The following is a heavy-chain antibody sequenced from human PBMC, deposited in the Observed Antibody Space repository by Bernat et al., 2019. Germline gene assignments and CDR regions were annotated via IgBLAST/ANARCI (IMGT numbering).Heavy chain of an antibody. Sequence: EVQLVESGGGLVQPGGSLRLSCAASGFTFSSYDMHWVRQATGKGLEWVSAIGTAGDTYYPGSAKGRFTISRENAKNSLYLQMNSLRAGDTAVYYCARGWGSSGYDDALDIWGQGTMVTVSS. D-gene: IGHD3-22*01. CDR1: GFTFSSYD. CDR3: ARGWGSSGYDDALDI. V-gene: IGHV3-13*01. J-gene: IGHJ3*02. CDR2: IGTAGDT.